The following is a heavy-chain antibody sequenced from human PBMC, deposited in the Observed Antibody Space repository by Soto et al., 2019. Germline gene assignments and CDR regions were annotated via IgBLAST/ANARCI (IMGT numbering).Heavy chain of an antibody. CDR2: IWYDGSNT. D-gene: IGHD7-27*01. V-gene: IGHV3-33*01. Sequence: GGSLRLSCAASGFIFSSFGMHWVRQAPGKGLEWVAHIWYDGSNTYYAGSVKGRFTISRDNSRNTVYLQMNSLRAEDTAVYHCVRDLLGSGGHFDYWGQGTTVTV. CDR3: VRDLLGSGGHFDY. J-gene: IGHJ4*02. CDR1: GFIFSSFG.